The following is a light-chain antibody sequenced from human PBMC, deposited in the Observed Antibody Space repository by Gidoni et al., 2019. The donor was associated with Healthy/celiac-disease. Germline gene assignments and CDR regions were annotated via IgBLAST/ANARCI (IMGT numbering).Light chain of an antibody. CDR3: QQYYSYPCT. CDR1: QGISSY. V-gene: IGKV1-8*01. CDR2: AAS. Sequence: AIRMTQSPSSFSASTGDRVTITCRASQGISSYLDWYQQKPGKAPKLLIYAASTLQSGVPSRFSGSGSWTDFILTISCLQSEDFATYYCQQYYSYPCTFGQGTKVEIK. J-gene: IGKJ1*01.